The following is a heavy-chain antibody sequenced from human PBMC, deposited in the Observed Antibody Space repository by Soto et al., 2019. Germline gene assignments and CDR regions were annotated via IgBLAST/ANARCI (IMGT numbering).Heavy chain of an antibody. V-gene: IGHV3-7*03. D-gene: IGHD3-22*01. CDR2: IKQEGSEK. Sequence: GGSLRLSCAASGFTFSSYWMRWVRQAPGKALEWVANIKQEGSEKYYVDSVKGRFTISRDNAKNSLYLQMNSLRAEDTAVYYCARDYPYYYDSSGYPPTDYYYYGMDVWGQGTTVTVSS. CDR1: GFTFSSYW. CDR3: ARDYPYYYDSSGYPPTDYYYYGMDV. J-gene: IGHJ6*02.